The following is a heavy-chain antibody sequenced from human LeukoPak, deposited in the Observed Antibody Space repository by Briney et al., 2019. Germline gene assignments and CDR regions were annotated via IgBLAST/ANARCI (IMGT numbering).Heavy chain of an antibody. V-gene: IGHV3-23*01. D-gene: IGHD3-16*01. Sequence: PGGSLRLSCAASGFTFSSYAMSWVRQAPGKGLEWVSAISGSGGSTYYADSVKGRFAISRDNSKNTLYLQMNSLRAEDTAVYYCAKPQSLTMITFGGVPSDFDYWGQGTLVTVSS. CDR2: ISGSGGST. CDR3: AKPQSLTMITFGGVPSDFDY. CDR1: GFTFSSYA. J-gene: IGHJ4*02.